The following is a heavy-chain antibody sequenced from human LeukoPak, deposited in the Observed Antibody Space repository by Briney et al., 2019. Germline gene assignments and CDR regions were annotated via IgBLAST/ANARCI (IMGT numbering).Heavy chain of an antibody. V-gene: IGHV3-23*01. D-gene: IGHD6-19*01. CDR3: AKGPLIAVAGTTWDY. CDR2: ISGSGGRT. CDR1: GFNFSAYA. J-gene: IGHJ4*01. Sequence: GGSLRLSCAASGFNFSAYAMSWVRQAPGKGLEWVSGISGSGGRTYDADSVKGRFTISRDNSKNTLYLQMNSLRADDTAVYYCAKGPLIAVAGTTWDYWGQGTLVTVSS.